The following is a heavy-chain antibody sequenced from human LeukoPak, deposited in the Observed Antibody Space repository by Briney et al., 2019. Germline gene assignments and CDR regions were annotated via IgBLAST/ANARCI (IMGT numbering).Heavy chain of an antibody. CDR3: ARGRYCSGGSCYFDY. V-gene: IGHV4-34*01. J-gene: IGHJ4*02. CDR1: GGSFSGYY. D-gene: IGHD2-15*01. CDR2: INHSGST. Sequence: PSETLSLTCAVCGGSFSGYYWSWIRQPPGKGLEWIGEINHSGSTNYNPSLKSRVTISVDTSKNQFSLKLSSVTAADTAVYYCARGRYCSGGSCYFDYWGQGTLVTVSS.